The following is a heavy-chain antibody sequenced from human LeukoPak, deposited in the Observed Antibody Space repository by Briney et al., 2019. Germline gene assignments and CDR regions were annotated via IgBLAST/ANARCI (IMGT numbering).Heavy chain of an antibody. CDR3: AKLFSLQQLVFYGMDV. D-gene: IGHD6-6*01. Sequence: GGSLRLSCAASGFTFSSYGMHWVRQAPGKGLEWVAVISYDGSNKYYADSVKGRFTISRDNSKNTLYLQMNSLRAEDTAVYYCAKLFSLQQLVFYGMDVWGQGTTVTVSS. V-gene: IGHV3-30*18. CDR1: GFTFSSYG. J-gene: IGHJ6*02. CDR2: ISYDGSNK.